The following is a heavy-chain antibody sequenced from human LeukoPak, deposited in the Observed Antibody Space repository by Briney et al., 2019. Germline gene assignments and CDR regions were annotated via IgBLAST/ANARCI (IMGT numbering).Heavy chain of an antibody. CDR1: GGTFSSYA. Sequence: SVTVSCKASGGTFSSYAISWVRPAPGQGLEWMGGIIPIFGTANYAQKFQGRVTITADESTSTAYMELSSLRSEDTAVYYCARGGTPYYDSSGYVDYWGQGTLVTVSS. CDR2: IIPIFGTA. D-gene: IGHD3-22*01. CDR3: ARGGTPYYDSSGYVDY. J-gene: IGHJ4*02. V-gene: IGHV1-69*13.